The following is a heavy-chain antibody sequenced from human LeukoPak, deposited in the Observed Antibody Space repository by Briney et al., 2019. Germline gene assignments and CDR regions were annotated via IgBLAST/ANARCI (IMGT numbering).Heavy chain of an antibody. Sequence: SEALSLTCSISGGSVSTTDYYWAWIRQPPGKGLEWIGSVYYSGSTYYNPSLKSRVTIAVDTSKNQFSLKLSSVTAADTAVYYCTRHSKATTSSSHYYYGLDVWGQGTTVTVSS. D-gene: IGHD6-6*01. J-gene: IGHJ6*02. CDR3: TRHSKATTSSSHYYYGLDV. V-gene: IGHV4-39*01. CDR1: GGSVSTTDYY. CDR2: VYYSGST.